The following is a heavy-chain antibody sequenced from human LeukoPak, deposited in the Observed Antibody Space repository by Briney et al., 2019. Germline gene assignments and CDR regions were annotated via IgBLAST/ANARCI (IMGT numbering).Heavy chain of an antibody. CDR3: ARAATGYSSTYYFDY. CDR2: ISAYNGNT. Sequence: ASVKVSCKASGYTFTGYYMHWVRQAPGQGLEWMGWISAYNGNTNYAQKLQGRVTMTTDTSTSTAYMELRSLRSDDTAVYYCARAATGYSSTYYFDYWGQGTLVTVSS. D-gene: IGHD6-13*01. CDR1: GYTFTGYY. J-gene: IGHJ4*02. V-gene: IGHV1-18*04.